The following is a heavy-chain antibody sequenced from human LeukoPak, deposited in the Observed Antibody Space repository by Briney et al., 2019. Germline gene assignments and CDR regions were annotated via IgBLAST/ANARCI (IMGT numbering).Heavy chain of an antibody. CDR1: GGSISSYY. CDR3: ASGIAVAGTGYFDL. J-gene: IGHJ2*01. CDR2: IYYSGST. V-gene: IGHV4-59*01. Sequence: SETPSLTCTVSGGSISSYYWSWIRQPPGKGLEWIGYIYYSGSTNYNPSLKSRVTISVDTSKNQFSLKLSSVTAADTAVYYCASGIAVAGTGYFDLWGRGTLVTVSS. D-gene: IGHD6-19*01.